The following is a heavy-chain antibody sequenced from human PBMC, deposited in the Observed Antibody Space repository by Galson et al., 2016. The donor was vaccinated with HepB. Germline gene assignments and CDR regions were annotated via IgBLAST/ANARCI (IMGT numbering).Heavy chain of an antibody. CDR1: GFSFSNSG. J-gene: IGHJ4*02. CDR3: GKHGGFDY. D-gene: IGHD3-16*01. Sequence: SLRLSCAASGFSFSNSGMSWVRQAPGRGLEWVSGITRSGDATNYADFVKGRFTISRDNPKNTLYLYMNNLTAGDTAIYYCGKHGGFDYWGQGALVTVSS. CDR2: ITRSGDAT. V-gene: IGHV3-23*01.